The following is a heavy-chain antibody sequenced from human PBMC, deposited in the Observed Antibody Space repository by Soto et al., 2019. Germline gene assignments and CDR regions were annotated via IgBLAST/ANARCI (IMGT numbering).Heavy chain of an antibody. Sequence: MSWVGKAQGKGLEWVSAIINTGGDTLYANAVKARFTISRDNFKNTLYLQMNSLRAEDAAIYYCAKASGYCYQEKHG. CDR3: AKASGYCYQEKHG. CDR2: IINTGGDT. V-gene: IGHV3-23*01. J-gene: IGHJ6*01. D-gene: IGHD2-21*01.